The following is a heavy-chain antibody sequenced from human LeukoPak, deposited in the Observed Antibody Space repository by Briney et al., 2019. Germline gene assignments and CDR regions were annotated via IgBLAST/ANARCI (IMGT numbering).Heavy chain of an antibody. CDR2: ISGSGGST. D-gene: IGHD1-26*01. J-gene: IGHJ4*02. Sequence: PGGSLRLSCAASGFTFSSYAMSWVRQAPGKGLEWVSAISGSGGSTYYADSVKGRLTISRDNSKNTLYLQMNSLRAEDTAVYYCAKRGMIVGATKVPGDWGQGTLVTVSS. V-gene: IGHV3-23*01. CDR3: AKRGMIVGATKVPGD. CDR1: GFTFSSYA.